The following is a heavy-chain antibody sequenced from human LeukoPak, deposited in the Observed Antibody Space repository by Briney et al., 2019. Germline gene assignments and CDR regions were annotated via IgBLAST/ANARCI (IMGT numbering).Heavy chain of an antibody. V-gene: IGHV4-59*01. D-gene: IGHD3-3*01. J-gene: IGHJ6*03. CDR2: IYYSGST. CDR3: ARGYDFWSGYYTPHYYYYYMAV. Sequence: SETLSLTCSVSGGSISSYYWSWIRQPPGKGREWIGYIYYSGSTNYNPSLKSRVTISVDTSKNQFSLKLSSVTAADTAVYYCARGYDFWSGYYTPHYYYYYMAVWGKGTTVTVSS. CDR1: GGSISSYY.